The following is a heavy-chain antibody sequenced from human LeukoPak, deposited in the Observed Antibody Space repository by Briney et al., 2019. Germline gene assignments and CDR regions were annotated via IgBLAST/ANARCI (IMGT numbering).Heavy chain of an antibody. CDR3: ERVWKYYYDSSGYDGAFYI. V-gene: IGHV1-2*02. CDR2: INPNSGGT. D-gene: IGHD3-22*01. CDR1: GYTFTGYY. J-gene: IGHJ3*02. Sequence: ASVKVSCKASGYTFTGYYMHWVRQAPGQGLEWMGWINPNSGGTNNTQKFQGRVTMTRDTSISTPYMELSRLRSDDTAVYYCERVWKYYYDSSGYDGAFYIWGQGTMVTVSS.